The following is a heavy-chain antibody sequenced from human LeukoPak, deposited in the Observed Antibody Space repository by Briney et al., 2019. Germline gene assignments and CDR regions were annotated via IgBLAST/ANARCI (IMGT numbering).Heavy chain of an antibody. Sequence: QPGGSLRLSCAASGFTFSSYAMSWVRQAPGKGLEWVSAISGSGGNTYYADSVKGRFTLSRDNSKNTLYLQMNSLRAEDTAVYYCARESGQGGSYASWGQGTLVTVSS. J-gene: IGHJ5*02. CDR1: GFTFSSYA. CDR3: ARESGQGGSYAS. V-gene: IGHV3-23*01. D-gene: IGHD1-26*01. CDR2: ISGSGGNT.